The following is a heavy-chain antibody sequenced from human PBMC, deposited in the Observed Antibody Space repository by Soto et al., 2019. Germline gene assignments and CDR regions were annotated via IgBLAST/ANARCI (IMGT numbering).Heavy chain of an antibody. CDR1: GGSISSSSYY. V-gene: IGHV4-61*05. Sequence: SETLSLTCTVSGGSISSSSYYWGWIRQPPGKGLEWIGYIYYSGSTNYNPSLKSRVTISVDTSKNQFSLKLSSVTAADTAVYYCARMSKENWFDPWGQGTLVTVSS. CDR3: ARMSKENWFDP. CDR2: IYYSGST. J-gene: IGHJ5*02. D-gene: IGHD4-4*01.